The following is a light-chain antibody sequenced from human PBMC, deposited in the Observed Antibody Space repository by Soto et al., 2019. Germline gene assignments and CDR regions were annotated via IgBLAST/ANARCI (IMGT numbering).Light chain of an antibody. CDR2: GVS. CDR1: SSDVGGYNY. CDR3: QSYDSSLSGYV. J-gene: IGLJ1*01. V-gene: IGLV2-14*01. Sequence: QSALTQPASVSGSPGQSITISCTGTSSDVGGYNYVSWSQQHPGKAPKLMIYGVSNRPSGVSNRFAGSKSGTSASLAITGLQAEDEADYYCQSYDSSLSGYVFGTGTKVTVL.